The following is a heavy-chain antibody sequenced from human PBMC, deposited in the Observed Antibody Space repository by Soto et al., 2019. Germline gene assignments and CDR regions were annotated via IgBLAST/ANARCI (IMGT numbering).Heavy chain of an antibody. V-gene: IGHV3-74*01. CDR3: ARRSGSYYGAIDY. Sequence: EVQLVESGGGLVQPGGSLRLSCAASGFTFSSYWMHWVRQAPGKGLVWVSRINSDGRSTSYADSVKGRFTISRDNAKNTLYLQMNSLRAEDTAVYYCARRSGSYYGAIDYWGQGTLVTVSS. CDR1: GFTFSSYW. J-gene: IGHJ4*02. CDR2: INSDGRST. D-gene: IGHD1-26*01.